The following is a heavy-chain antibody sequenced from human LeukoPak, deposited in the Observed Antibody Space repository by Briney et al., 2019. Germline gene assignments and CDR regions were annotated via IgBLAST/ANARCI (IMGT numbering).Heavy chain of an antibody. D-gene: IGHD3-22*01. CDR2: INHSGST. J-gene: IGHJ4*02. CDR1: GGSFSGYY. CDR3: ARDTRAVITRTGFDY. Sequence: PSETLSLTCAVYGGSFSGYYWSWIRHPPGKGLEWIGEINHSGSTNYNPSLKSRVTISVDTSKNQFSLKLSSVTAADTAVYYCARDTRAVITRTGFDYWGQGTLVTVSS. V-gene: IGHV4-34*01.